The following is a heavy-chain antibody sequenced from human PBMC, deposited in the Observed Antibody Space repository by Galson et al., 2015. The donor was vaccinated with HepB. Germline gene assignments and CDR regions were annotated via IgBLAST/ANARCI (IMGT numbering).Heavy chain of an antibody. CDR2: IYHSGST. CDR1: GYSISSGYY. V-gene: IGHV4-38-2*02. CDR3: ARGIVVVVAATDNWFDP. J-gene: IGHJ5*02. Sequence: SETLSLTCTVSGYSISSGYYWGWIRQPPGKGLEWIGSIYHSGSTYYNPSLKSRVTISVDTSKNQFSLKLSSVTAADTAVYYCARGIVVVVAATDNWFDPWGQGTLVTVSS. D-gene: IGHD2-15*01.